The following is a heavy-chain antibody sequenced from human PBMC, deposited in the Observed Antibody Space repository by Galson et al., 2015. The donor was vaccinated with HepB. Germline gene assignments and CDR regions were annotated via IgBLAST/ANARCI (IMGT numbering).Heavy chain of an antibody. CDR1: GFTFSSYG. D-gene: IGHD6-19*01. CDR2: MSYDGSNK. V-gene: IGHV3-30*18. CDR3: AKDRGSGWYYFDD. J-gene: IGHJ4*02. Sequence: SLRISCADSGFTFSSYGIHWVRQAPGKGLEWVAFMSYDGSNKYYADSVKGRFTISRDNSKNTLYMQMNSLRTEDTAVYYCAKDRGSGWYYFDDWGQGTLVTVSS.